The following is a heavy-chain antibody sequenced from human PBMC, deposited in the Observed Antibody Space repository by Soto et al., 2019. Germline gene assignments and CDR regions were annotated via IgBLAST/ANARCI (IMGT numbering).Heavy chain of an antibody. J-gene: IGHJ4*02. CDR2: ISYTGST. Sequence: SETLSLTCTVSGDSINTDYYWSWLRQPPGKGLEWIGYISYTGSTNYNPSLKSRVTISVDTSKNQFSLKLSSVTAADTAVYYCARTLYSSEYYFDYWGQGTLVTVSS. D-gene: IGHD6-25*01. V-gene: IGHV4-61*01. CDR3: ARTLYSSEYYFDY. CDR1: GDSINTDYY.